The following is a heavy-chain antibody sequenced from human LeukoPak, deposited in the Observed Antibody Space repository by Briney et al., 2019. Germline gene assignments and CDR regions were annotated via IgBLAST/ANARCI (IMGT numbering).Heavy chain of an antibody. D-gene: IGHD3-10*01. CDR1: GFTFSNYA. CDR2: ISGSGVST. V-gene: IGHV3-23*01. Sequence: AGGSLRLSCAASGFTFSNYAMSWVRQAPGKGLEWVSGISGSGVSTYYADSVKGRFTISRDNSKNTLYLQMNSLRAEDTAVYYCAKESLYYYGSGSYYTNWGQGTLVTVSS. J-gene: IGHJ4*02. CDR3: AKESLYYYGSGSYYTN.